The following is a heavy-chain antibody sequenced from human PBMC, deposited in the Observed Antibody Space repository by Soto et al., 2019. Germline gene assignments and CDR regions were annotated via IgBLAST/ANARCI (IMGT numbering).Heavy chain of an antibody. D-gene: IGHD6-19*01. Sequence: EVQLVESGGGLVQPGGSLRLPCAASGFTFSNYWVHWVRQAPGKGLMWVSRINSDGTTINYADSVEGRFTISRDNAKNTLFLQMNSLRVEDTAVYYCARAGWYRFDYWGQGTLVTVSS. V-gene: IGHV3-74*01. CDR1: GFTFSNYW. CDR2: INSDGTTI. J-gene: IGHJ4*02. CDR3: ARAGWYRFDY.